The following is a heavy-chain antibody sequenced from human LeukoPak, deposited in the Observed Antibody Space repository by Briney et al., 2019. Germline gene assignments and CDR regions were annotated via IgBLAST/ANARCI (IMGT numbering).Heavy chain of an antibody. CDR2: IYSGGST. D-gene: IGHD5-18*01. J-gene: IGHJ6*03. Sequence: GGSLRLSCAASGFTVSSNYMSSVRQAPGKGLEWVSVIYSGGSTYYADSVRGRFTISRDNSKNTLYLQMNSLRAQDTAVYYCARERRYSYGYDYYYMDVWGKGTTVTVSS. CDR1: GFTVSSNY. CDR3: ARERRYSYGYDYYYMDV. V-gene: IGHV3-66*02.